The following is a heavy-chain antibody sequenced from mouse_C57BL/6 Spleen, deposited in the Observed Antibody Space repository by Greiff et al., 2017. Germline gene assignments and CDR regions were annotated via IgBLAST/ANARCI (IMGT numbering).Heavy chain of an antibody. CDR2: IDPYDSST. Sequence: QVQLQQPGAELVMPGASVKLSCQASGYTFTSYWMHWVKQRPGQGLEWIGEIDPYDSSTNYNQKLKGKSTFTVDKSSSTAYMQLSSLTSEDSAFYYCASGVTVPYCDYWGQGTTLTVSS. CDR3: ASGVTVPYCDY. D-gene: IGHD2-2*01. J-gene: IGHJ2*01. CDR1: GYTFTSYW. V-gene: IGHV1-69*01.